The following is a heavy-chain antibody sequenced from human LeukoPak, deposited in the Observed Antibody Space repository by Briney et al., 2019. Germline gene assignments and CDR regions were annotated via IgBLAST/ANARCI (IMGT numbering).Heavy chain of an antibody. CDR1: GFTFVDYG. Sequence: GGSLRLSCATSGFTFVDYGLSWVRRAPGKGLEWLCAINYNGAITDYADSVKGRFTISRDNAKNSLYLRVDSLRAEDTALYYCARDRLGPSFSVSHFDLWGQGTLVTVSS. CDR2: INYNGAIT. D-gene: IGHD3-3*02. CDR3: ARDRLGPSFSVSHFDL. J-gene: IGHJ4*02. V-gene: IGHV3-20*04.